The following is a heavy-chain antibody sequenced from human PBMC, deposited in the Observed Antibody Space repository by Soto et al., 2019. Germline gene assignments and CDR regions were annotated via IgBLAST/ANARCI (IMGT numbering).Heavy chain of an antibody. CDR1: GYTFTSYD. V-gene: IGHV1-8*01. J-gene: IGHJ4*02. CDR3: ARAVGYCSSTSCYRGYYFDY. CDR2: MNPNSGNT. D-gene: IGHD2-2*02. Sequence: ASVKVSCKASGYTFTSYDINWVRQATGQGLEWMGWMNPNSGNTGYAQKFQGRVTMTRNTSISTAYMELSSLRSEDTAVYYCARAVGYCSSTSCYRGYYFDYWGQGTLVTVPS.